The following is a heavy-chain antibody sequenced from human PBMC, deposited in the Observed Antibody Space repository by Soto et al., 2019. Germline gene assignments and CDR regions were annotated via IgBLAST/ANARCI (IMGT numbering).Heavy chain of an antibody. CDR1: GGTFDNFI. V-gene: IGHV1-69*01. CDR2: IVPMLGTP. J-gene: IGHJ6*02. Sequence: QVQLVQSGAEVKEPGSSVRVSCKASGGTFDNFIMNWVRQTPGQGLEWMGGIVPMLGTPTYAEKFKGRVTISATGSTSTMYLEATSMRSEYTAIYYCARNGTYSSSLSQYSGMDVWGQGTTVTVSS. D-gene: IGHD1-26*01. CDR3: ARNGTYSSSLSQYSGMDV.